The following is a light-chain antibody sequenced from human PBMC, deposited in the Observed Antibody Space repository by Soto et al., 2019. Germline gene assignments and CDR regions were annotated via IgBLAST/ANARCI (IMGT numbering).Light chain of an antibody. CDR3: QQLSRYPLT. J-gene: IGKJ4*01. CDR2: AVS. V-gene: IGKV1-12*01. CDR1: QGINNW. Sequence: DIQMTQSPSSVSASVGDRVTITCRASQGINNWLAWYQQKPGKAPELLIYAVSYLQSGVPSRFSGSGSETEFSLTIRALQPEDFATYYCQQLSRYPLTFGGGTKVDIK.